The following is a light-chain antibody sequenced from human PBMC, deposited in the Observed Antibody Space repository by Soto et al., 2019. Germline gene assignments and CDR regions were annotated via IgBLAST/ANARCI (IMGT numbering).Light chain of an antibody. J-gene: IGKJ4*01. CDR1: QSISTY. V-gene: IGKV1-39*01. CDR3: QQSYSTLALT. Sequence: DIQMTQSPPSLSASVGDRVTITCRASQSISTYLNWYQQKPGKAPKLLMYAASNLQSGVPSRFSGGGSGTDFTLTISSLQPEDFATYYCQQSYSTLALTFGGGTKVEIK. CDR2: AAS.